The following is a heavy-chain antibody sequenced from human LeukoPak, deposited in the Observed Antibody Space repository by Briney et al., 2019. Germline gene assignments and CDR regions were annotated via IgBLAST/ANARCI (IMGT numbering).Heavy chain of an antibody. CDR1: GGSISSGSYY. Sequence: SETLSLTCTVSGGSISSGSYYWGWIRQPAGKGLEWIGRIYTSGSTNYNPSLKGRVTISVDTSKNQFSLKLSSVTAADTAVYYCARDGSAAGYSSRGDYSYMDVWGKGTTVTISS. V-gene: IGHV4-61*02. CDR3: ARDGSAAGYSSRGDYSYMDV. CDR2: IYTSGST. D-gene: IGHD6-13*01. J-gene: IGHJ6*03.